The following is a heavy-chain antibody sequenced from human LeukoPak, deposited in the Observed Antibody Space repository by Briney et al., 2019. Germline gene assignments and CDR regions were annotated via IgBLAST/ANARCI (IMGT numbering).Heavy chain of an antibody. CDR2: ISSSSLYI. CDR1: GFTLCTYS. D-gene: IGHD5-24*01. J-gene: IGHJ4*02. V-gene: IGHV3-21*01. Sequence: GGSLRLSCAASGFTLCTYSLNWVRQAPGKGVEWVSSISSSSLYIYYADSVKGRFTISRDNAKNSLFLQMNSLRAQDTAVYYCAREREGYNAPIDYGGQGTLATVYS. CDR3: AREREGYNAPIDY.